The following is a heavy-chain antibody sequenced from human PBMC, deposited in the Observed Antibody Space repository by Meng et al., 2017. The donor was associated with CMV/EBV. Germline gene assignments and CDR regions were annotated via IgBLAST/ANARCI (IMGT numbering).Heavy chain of an antibody. D-gene: IGHD3-3*01. CDR3: ARGTYYDFWSGYCPSCYYYGMDV. J-gene: IGHJ6*02. CDR2: ISYDGSNK. V-gene: IGHV3-30*19. Sequence: GESLKISCAASGFTFSSYGMHWVRQAPGKGLEWVAVISYDGSNKYYADSVKGRFTISRDNSKNTLYLQMNSLRAEDTAVYYCARGTYYDFWSGYCPSCYYYGMDVWGQGTTVTVSS. CDR1: GFTFSSYG.